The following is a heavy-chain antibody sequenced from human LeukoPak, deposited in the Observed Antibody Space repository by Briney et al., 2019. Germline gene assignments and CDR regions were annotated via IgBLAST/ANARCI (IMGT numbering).Heavy chain of an antibody. D-gene: IGHD6-19*01. CDR2: ISYDGSNK. Sequence: GRSLRLSCAASGFTFSSYAMHWVRQAPGKGLEWVAVISYDGSNKYYADSVKGRFTISRDSSKNTLYLQMNSLRAEDTAVYYCARGAEWLVPDYWGQGTLVTVSS. CDR1: GFTFSSYA. J-gene: IGHJ4*02. CDR3: ARGAEWLVPDY. V-gene: IGHV3-30*04.